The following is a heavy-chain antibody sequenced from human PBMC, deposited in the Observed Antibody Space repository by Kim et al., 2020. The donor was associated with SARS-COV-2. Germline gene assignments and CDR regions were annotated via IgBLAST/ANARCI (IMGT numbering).Heavy chain of an antibody. V-gene: IGHV4-59*09. D-gene: IGHD3-16*01. J-gene: IGHJ4*02. CDR3: ARGPNTFGY. Sequence: SGRTNYNPSLKRRVTVSVDTSQNQFSLKLSSVTAADTAVYYCARGPNTFGYWGQGTLVTVSS. CDR2: SGRT.